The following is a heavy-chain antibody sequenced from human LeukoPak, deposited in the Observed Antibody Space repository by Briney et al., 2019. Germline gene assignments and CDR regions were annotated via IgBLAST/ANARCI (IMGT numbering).Heavy chain of an antibody. CDR3: ASATTFSIDD. Sequence: SETLSLTCNVSGGSVSGSFYSWGWIRQPPGKGLEWIGSMYYSGSAHYNLSLKSRVTMSVDTSKNQFSLKLSSVTAADTAIYFSASATTFSIDDWGQGSLVTVSS. V-gene: IGHV4-39*01. CDR2: MYYSGSA. CDR1: GGSVSGSFYS. J-gene: IGHJ4*01. D-gene: IGHD5-12*01.